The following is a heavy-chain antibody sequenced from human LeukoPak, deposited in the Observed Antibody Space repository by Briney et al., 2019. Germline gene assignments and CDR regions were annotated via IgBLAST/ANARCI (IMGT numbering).Heavy chain of an antibody. J-gene: IGHJ4*02. V-gene: IGHV4-59*12. CDR1: GGSISNYY. CDR3: ARDLPGTSFFDY. CDR2: IYYSGST. D-gene: IGHD2-2*01. Sequence: SETLSLTCTVSGGSISNYYWSWIRQPPGKGLEWIGYIYYSGSTNYNPSLKSRVTISVDTSKNQFSLKLSSVTAADTAVYYCARDLPGTSFFDYWGQGTLVTVSS.